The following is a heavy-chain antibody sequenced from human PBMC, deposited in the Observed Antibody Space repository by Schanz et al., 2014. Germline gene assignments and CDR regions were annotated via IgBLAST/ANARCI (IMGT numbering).Heavy chain of an antibody. D-gene: IGHD3-3*02. CDR1: GRTFIVYH. J-gene: IGHJ6*02. CDR3: ARENKDYDSILNKFFHYGLDL. CDR2: ISPNSGDT. Sequence: QVQLVQSGAEVKKPGASMKVSCKASGRTFIVYHVLHWVRQAPGQGLEWMGRISPNSGDTHSAQKSQCTVNITWDMSISTANMELSRLRSDDTAVYYCARENKDYDSILNKFFHYGLDLWGQGTTVTVSS. V-gene: IGHV1-2*06.